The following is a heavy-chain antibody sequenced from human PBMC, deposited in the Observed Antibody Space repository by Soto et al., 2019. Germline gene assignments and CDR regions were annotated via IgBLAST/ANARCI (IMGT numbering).Heavy chain of an antibody. CDR2: SGNT. J-gene: IGHJ4*02. CDR3: ARRADDFSSGYYYEY. D-gene: IGHD3-3*01. Sequence: QVQLVQSGAEVKKPGASVTVSCKDSGYTFSRHGISWVRQAPGQGLEWMAWSGNTNYAQKFQGRLTLTTIPSTRTAYMELRSLRSDDTAVYYCARRADDFSSGYYYEYWGEGTLVTVSS. V-gene: IGHV1-18*04. CDR1: GYTFSRHG.